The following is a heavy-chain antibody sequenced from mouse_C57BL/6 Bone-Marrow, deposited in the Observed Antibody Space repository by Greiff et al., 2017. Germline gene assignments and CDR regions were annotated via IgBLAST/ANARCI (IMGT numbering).Heavy chain of an antibody. Sequence: QVQLKESGPELVKPGASVKLSCKASGYTFTSYDINWVKQRPGQGLEWIGWIYPRDGSTKYNEKFKGKATLTVDTSSSTAYMERHSLTSEDSAVYVCARVYYGNYVPFDYWGQGTTLTVSS. D-gene: IGHD2-1*01. CDR1: GYTFTSYD. V-gene: IGHV1-85*01. CDR2: IYPRDGST. J-gene: IGHJ2*01. CDR3: ARVYYGNYVPFDY.